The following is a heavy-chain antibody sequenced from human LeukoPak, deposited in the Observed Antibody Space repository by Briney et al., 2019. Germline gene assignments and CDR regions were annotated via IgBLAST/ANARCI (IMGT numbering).Heavy chain of an antibody. V-gene: IGHV4-39*07. Sequence: SETLSLTCTVSGGSISSSSYYWGWIRQPPGKGLEWIGSIYYSGSTYYNPSLKSRVTISVDTSKNQFSLKLSSVTAADTAVYYCATGGVGASHFDYWGQGALVTVSS. CDR3: ATGGVGASHFDY. CDR1: GGSISSSSYY. J-gene: IGHJ4*02. D-gene: IGHD1-26*01. CDR2: IYYSGST.